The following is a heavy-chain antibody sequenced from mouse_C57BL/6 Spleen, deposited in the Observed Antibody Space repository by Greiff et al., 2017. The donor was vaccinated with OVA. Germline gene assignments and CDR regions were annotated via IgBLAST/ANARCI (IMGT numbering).Heavy chain of an antibody. CDR3: TRRSYWYVDV. J-gene: IGHJ1*03. V-gene: IGHV1-15*01. CDR1: GYTFTDYE. Sequence: VQLQQSGAELVRPGASVTLSCKASGYTFTDYEMHWVKQTPVHGLEWIGAIDPETGGTAYNQKFKGKAILTADKSSSTAYMELRSLTSEDSAVYSCTRRSYWYVDVWGTGTTVTVSS. CDR2: IDPETGGT.